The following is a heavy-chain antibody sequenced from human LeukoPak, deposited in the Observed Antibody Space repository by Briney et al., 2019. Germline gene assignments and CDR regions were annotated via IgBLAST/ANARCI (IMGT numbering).Heavy chain of an antibody. J-gene: IGHJ4*02. V-gene: IGHV3-23*01. Sequence: PGGSLRLSCAASGFTFSSYAMSWVRQAPGKGLEWVSGISGSGGSTYYADSVKGRFTISRDNSKNTLYLQMNSLRAEDTAVYHCAKVPHRITYYYDSSGYVFDYWGQGTLVTVSS. CDR3: AKVPHRITYYYDSSGYVFDY. CDR1: GFTFSSYA. D-gene: IGHD3-22*01. CDR2: ISGSGGST.